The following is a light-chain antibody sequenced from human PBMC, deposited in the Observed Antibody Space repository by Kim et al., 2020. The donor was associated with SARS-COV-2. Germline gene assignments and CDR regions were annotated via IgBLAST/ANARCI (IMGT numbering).Light chain of an antibody. CDR3: QQYDTSPET. CDR1: QSVSSNF. J-gene: IGKJ1*01. V-gene: IGKV3-20*01. Sequence: ENVLTQSPDTLSLSPGERATLSCRASQSVSSNFLAWYQHKTGQAPRLLIYSASSRASGIPDRFSGSGSGTDFTLTISTLEPEDFAVYYCQQYDTSPETFGQGTKVEIK. CDR2: SAS.